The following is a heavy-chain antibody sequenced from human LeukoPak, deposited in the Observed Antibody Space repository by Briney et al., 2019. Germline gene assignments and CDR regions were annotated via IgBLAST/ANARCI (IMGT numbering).Heavy chain of an antibody. CDR1: GFTFNIYR. J-gene: IGHJ5*02. CDR2: IHSDGTTT. D-gene: IGHD3-22*01. V-gene: IGHV3-74*01. Sequence: GGSLRLSCEASGFTFNIYRMNWVRLAPGKGLVSVSRIHSDGTTTSYADSVKGRFTISRDNAKNTVYLQMNNLRAEDTAVYFCARDVYYSLDPWGQGTQVTVSS. CDR3: ARDVYYSLDP.